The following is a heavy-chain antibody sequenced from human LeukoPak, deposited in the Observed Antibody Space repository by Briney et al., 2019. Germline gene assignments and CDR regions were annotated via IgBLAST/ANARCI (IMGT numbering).Heavy chain of an antibody. CDR3: ASRDLQLWSNFDY. V-gene: IGHV4-34*01. CDR2: INHSEST. D-gene: IGHD5-18*01. J-gene: IGHJ4*02. CDR1: GGSFSGYY. Sequence: SETLSLTCAVYGGSFSGYYWSWIRQPPGKGLEWIGEINHSESTNYNPSLKSRVTISVDTSKNQFSLKLSSVTAADTAVYYCASRDLQLWSNFDYWGQGTLVTVSS.